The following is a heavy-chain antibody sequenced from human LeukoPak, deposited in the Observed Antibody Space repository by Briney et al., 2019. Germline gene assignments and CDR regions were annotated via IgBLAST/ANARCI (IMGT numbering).Heavy chain of an antibody. CDR2: IYENGGTT. D-gene: IGHD2-21*01. V-gene: IGHV3-23*01. J-gene: IGHJ4*02. CDR3: AKDFRIGYSAHFDY. CDR1: GFTFRSHA. Sequence: GGSLRLSCVGSGFTFRSHAMSWVRQAPEKGLEFVSGIYENGGTTYYADSVKGRFSISRDNSKNTLFLQMDSLRGEDTAVYYCAKDFRIGYSAHFDYWGQGALVTVSS.